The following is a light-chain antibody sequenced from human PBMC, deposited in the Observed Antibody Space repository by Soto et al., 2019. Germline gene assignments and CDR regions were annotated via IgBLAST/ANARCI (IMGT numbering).Light chain of an antibody. Sequence: DIQMTQSPSTLSASIGDRVTITCRASQSLSNWLAWYQQKPGKAPKLLISKASYLESGVPSRFSGSGSGTEFTLTISSLQPDEFATYYCQQYNVYSITFGQGTKLEIK. J-gene: IGKJ2*01. V-gene: IGKV1-5*03. CDR3: QQYNVYSIT. CDR1: QSLSNW. CDR2: KAS.